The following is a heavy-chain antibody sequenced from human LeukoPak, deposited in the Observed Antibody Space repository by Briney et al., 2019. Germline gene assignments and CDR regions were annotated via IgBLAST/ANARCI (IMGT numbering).Heavy chain of an antibody. CDR2: IYNSGGT. CDR1: GSSISGYE. V-gene: IGHV4-4*07. CDR3: ARRHHYYYYMDV. Sequence: SETVSVTCTVSGSSISGYEWSCIRQPAGKGLEWIGRIYNSGGTNYNPSLNGRVTISVDTSKNQFSLNLSSVTAADTAVYYCARRHHYYYYMDVWGKGTTVTVSS. J-gene: IGHJ6*03.